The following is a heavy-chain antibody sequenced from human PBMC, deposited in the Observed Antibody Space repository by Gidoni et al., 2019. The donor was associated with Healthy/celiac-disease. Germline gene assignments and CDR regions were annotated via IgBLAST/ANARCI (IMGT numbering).Heavy chain of an antibody. CDR3: TRGSGSYLVWYFDL. CDR1: GFTFGDYA. V-gene: IGHV3-49*03. D-gene: IGHD1-26*01. Sequence: EVQLVESGGGLVQPGRSLRLSCTASGFTFGDYAMSWFRQAPGKGLEWVGFIRSKAYGGTTEYAASVKGRFTISRDDSKSIAYLQMNSLKTEDTAVYYCTRGSGSYLVWYFDLWGRGTLVTVSS. CDR2: IRSKAYGGTT. J-gene: IGHJ2*01.